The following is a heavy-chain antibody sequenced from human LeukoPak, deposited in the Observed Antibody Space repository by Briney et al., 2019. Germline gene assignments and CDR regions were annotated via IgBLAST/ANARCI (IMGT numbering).Heavy chain of an antibody. Sequence: PGGSLRLSCAASGFTFSSYAMSWVRQAPGKGLEWVSAISGSGGNTYFADSVKGRFTISRDNAKNTLYLQMNSLRAEDTAVYYCAREVVGYDDPARGPINWFDPWGQGTLVTVSS. CDR1: GFTFSSYA. J-gene: IGHJ5*02. D-gene: IGHD2-2*01. CDR2: ISGSGGNT. V-gene: IGHV3-23*01. CDR3: AREVVGYDDPARGPINWFDP.